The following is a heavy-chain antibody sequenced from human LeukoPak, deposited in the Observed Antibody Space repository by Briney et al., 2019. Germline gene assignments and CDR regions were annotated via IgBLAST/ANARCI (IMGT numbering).Heavy chain of an antibody. CDR2: ISAYNGNT. D-gene: IGHD3-10*01. V-gene: IGHV1-18*01. CDR3: ARVGSDYYYYYYMDV. Sequence: ASVKASCKASGYTFTSYGISWVRQAPGQGLEWMGWISAYNGNTNYAQKLQGRVTMTTDTSTSTAYMELRSLRSDDTAVYYCARVGSDYYYYYYMDVWGKGTTVTVSS. CDR1: GYTFTSYG. J-gene: IGHJ6*03.